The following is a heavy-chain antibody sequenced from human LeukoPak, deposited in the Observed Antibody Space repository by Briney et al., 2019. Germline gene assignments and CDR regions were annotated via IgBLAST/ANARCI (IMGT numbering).Heavy chain of an antibody. CDR2: FDPEDGET. J-gene: IGHJ5*02. V-gene: IGHV1-24*01. D-gene: IGHD2/OR15-2a*01. CDR1: GHTLTELF. Sequence: ASVKVSCKVSGHTLTELFMHWVRQAPGKGLEWMGGFDPEDGETIYAQKFQGRVTMTKDTSTRTGYMELSSLRSDDTAVYYCTLQRISFLNYFDPWGQGTLVTVSS. CDR3: TLQRISFLNYFDP.